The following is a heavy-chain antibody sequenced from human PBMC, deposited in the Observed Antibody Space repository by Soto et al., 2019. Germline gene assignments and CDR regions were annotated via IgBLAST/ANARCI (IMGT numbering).Heavy chain of an antibody. CDR2: IYYSGST. J-gene: IGHJ6*02. V-gene: IGHV4-59*01. CDR1: GGSISSYY. Sequence: SETLSLTCTVSGGSISSYYWSWIRQPPGKGLEWIGYIYYSGSTNYNPSLKSRVTISVDTSKNQFSLKLSSVTAADTAVYYCARYCISTSCYRDYYYYYGMDVWGQGTTVTVSS. D-gene: IGHD2-2*02. CDR3: ARYCISTSCYRDYYYYYGMDV.